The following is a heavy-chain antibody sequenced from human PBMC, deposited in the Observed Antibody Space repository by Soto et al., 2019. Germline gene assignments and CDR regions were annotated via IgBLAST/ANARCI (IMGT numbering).Heavy chain of an antibody. V-gene: IGHV1-2*02. Sequence: QVQLVQSGAEVKKPGASVKVSCKASGYSFTGYYIFWVRQAPGQGLEWMGWINPNNGGTSYAQKFQGRVTMTRDSSISTVYMELSGLSDDTAIYYCARWQFWSARWGQGTLVTVSS. CDR2: INPNNGGT. CDR1: GYSFTGYY. D-gene: IGHD3-3*02. CDR3: ARWQFWSAR. J-gene: IGHJ4*02.